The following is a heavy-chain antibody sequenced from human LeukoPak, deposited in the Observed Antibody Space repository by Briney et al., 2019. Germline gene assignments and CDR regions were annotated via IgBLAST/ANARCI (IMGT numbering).Heavy chain of an antibody. CDR3: AKGAWAADGPMGNNFAS. CDR1: GFTFSSYT. CDR2: ISSSSNYI. D-gene: IGHD6-13*01. J-gene: IGHJ4*02. Sequence: GGSLRLSCAASGFTFSSYTMNWVRQAPGKGLEWVSSISSSSNYIYYADSVKGRFTISRDNSNNTLTLHMNSLRTEDTSIYFCAKGAWAADGPMGNNFASWGQGSLVTVSS. V-gene: IGHV3-21*01.